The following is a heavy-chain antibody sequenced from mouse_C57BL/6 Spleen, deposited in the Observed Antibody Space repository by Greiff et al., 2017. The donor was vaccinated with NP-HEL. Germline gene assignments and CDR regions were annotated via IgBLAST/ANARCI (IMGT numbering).Heavy chain of an antibody. V-gene: IGHV1-80*01. CDR1: GYAFSSYW. J-gene: IGHJ1*03. CDR3: ARYYGSSYWYFDV. D-gene: IGHD1-1*01. CDR2: IYPGDGDT. Sequence: VQGVESGAELVKPGASVKISCKASGYAFSSYWMNWVKQRPGKGLEWIGQIYPGDGDTNYNGKFKGKATLTAAKSSSTAYMQLSSLTSEDSAVYFCARYYGSSYWYFDVWGTGTTVTVSS.